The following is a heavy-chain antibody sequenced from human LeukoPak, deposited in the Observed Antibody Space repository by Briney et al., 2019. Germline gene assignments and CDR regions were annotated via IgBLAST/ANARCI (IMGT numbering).Heavy chain of an antibody. V-gene: IGHV1-69*13. CDR1: GGTFSSYA. CDR2: IIPIFGTA. J-gene: IGHJ3*02. CDR3: ARDYYDTPDAFDI. D-gene: IGHD3-22*01. Sequence: ASVKVSCKASGGTFSSYAISWVRQAPGPGLEWMGGIIPIFGTANYAQKFQGRVTITSDESTSTAYMELSSLRSEDTAVYYCARDYYDTPDAFDIWGQGTMVTVSS.